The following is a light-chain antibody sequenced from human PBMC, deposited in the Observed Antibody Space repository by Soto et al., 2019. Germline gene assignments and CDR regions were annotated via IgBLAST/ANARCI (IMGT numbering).Light chain of an antibody. J-gene: IGKJ3*01. CDR3: QQSLNLTLT. V-gene: IGKV1-33*01. CDR1: HDIGHY. CDR2: DAS. Sequence: DIQRTQSPSSLSASLGHRVTITCRAGHDIGHYLNWYQHTPVKAPKLLIYDASSLEPGVPPGFSGVGSGTDFTLTINNLQPEDVATYDCQQSLNLTLTFGPGTKVDI.